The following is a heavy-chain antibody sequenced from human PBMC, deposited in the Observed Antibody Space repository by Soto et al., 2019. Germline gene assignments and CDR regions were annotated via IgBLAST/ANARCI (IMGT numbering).Heavy chain of an antibody. Sequence: GASVKVSCKASGYTFTIYAMHWVRQAPGQRLEWMGWINAGNGNTKYSQKFQGRVTITRDTSASTAYMELSSLRSEDTAVYYCARDQTRDAFDIWGQGTMVTVSS. J-gene: IGHJ3*02. V-gene: IGHV1-3*01. CDR1: GYTFTIYA. CDR3: ARDQTRDAFDI. CDR2: INAGNGNT.